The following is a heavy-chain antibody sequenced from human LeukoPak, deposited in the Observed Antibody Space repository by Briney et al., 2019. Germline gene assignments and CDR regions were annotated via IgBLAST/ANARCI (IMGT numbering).Heavy chain of an antibody. CDR1: GFTFSNYW. J-gene: IGHJ3*02. CDR2: MKQDGSDK. V-gene: IGHV3-7*03. Sequence: GGSLRLSCAASGFTFSNYWMSWVRQAPGKGLEWVAYMKQDGSDKYYVDSVKGRFTISRDNAKNSLYLQMNSLSAEDTAVYYCAARFTRDAFNIWGQGTMVTVS. CDR3: AARFTRDAFNI.